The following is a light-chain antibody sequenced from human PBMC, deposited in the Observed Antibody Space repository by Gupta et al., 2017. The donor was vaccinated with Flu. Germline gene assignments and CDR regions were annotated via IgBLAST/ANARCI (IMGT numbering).Light chain of an antibody. V-gene: IGKV2-28*01. Sequence: SCRSSQSLLYSNGYNYLDWYLQRPGQSPQLLIYLGSNRASGVPDRFSGSGAGTDFTLKISRVEAEDVGVYYCMQSLQTPITFGQGTRMEIK. CDR2: LGS. J-gene: IGKJ5*01. CDR1: QSLLYSNGYNY. CDR3: MQSLQTPIT.